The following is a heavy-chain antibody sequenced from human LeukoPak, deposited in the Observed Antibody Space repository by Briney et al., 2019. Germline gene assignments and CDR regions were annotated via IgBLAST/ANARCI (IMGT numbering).Heavy chain of an antibody. CDR2: ISAYNGNT. CDR1: GYTFTSYG. J-gene: IGHJ4*02. D-gene: IGHD3-3*01. CDR3: ARVGHRYYDFWSGYRQYYFDY. V-gene: IGHV1-18*01. Sequence: ASVKVSCKASGYTFTSYGISWLRQAPGQGLEWMGWISAYNGNTNYAQKLQGRVTMTTDTSTRTAYMELRSLRSDDTAVYYCARVGHRYYDFWSGYRQYYFDYWGQGTLVTVSS.